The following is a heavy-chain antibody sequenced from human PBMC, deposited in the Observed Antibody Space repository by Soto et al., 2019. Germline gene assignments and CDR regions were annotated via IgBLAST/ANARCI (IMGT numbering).Heavy chain of an antibody. CDR3: ARDTVLMVFRSAGLDY. J-gene: IGHJ4*02. CDR2: INPSGGST. CDR1: GYTFTSYY. Sequence: QVQLVQSGAEVKKPGASVKVSCKASGYTFTSYYMHWVRQAPGQGLEWMGIINPSGGSTSYAQKFQGRVTMTRDTSTSTVYMELSSLRSEDTAVYYCARDTVLMVFRSAGLDYWGQGTLVTVSS. V-gene: IGHV1-46*01. D-gene: IGHD2-8*01.